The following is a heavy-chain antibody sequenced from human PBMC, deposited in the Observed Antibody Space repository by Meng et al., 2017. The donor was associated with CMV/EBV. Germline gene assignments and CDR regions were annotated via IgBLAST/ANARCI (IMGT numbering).Heavy chain of an antibody. D-gene: IGHD1-26*01. CDR2: IRYDGGNK. V-gene: IGHV3-30*02. CDR1: GFTFSSYG. Sequence: GESLKISCAASGFTFSSYGMHWVRQAPGKGLEWVAFIRYDGGNKYYADSVKGRFTISRDNSKNTLYLQMNSLRAEDTAVYYCAKESLLYSGSYFDYWGQGTLVTVSS. CDR3: AKESLLYSGSYFDY. J-gene: IGHJ4*02.